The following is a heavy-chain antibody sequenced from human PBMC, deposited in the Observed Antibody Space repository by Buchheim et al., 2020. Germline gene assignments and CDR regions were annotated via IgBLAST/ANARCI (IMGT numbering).Heavy chain of an antibody. Sequence: QVQLQQWGAGLLKPSETLSLTCAVYGGSFSGYYWSWIRQPPGKGLEWIGEINHSGSTNYNPSLKSRVTISVDTSKNQFSLKLSSVTAADTAVYYCAREYYYGSGSPYYFGYWGQGTL. J-gene: IGHJ4*02. V-gene: IGHV4-34*01. D-gene: IGHD3-10*01. CDR2: INHSGST. CDR3: AREYYYGSGSPYYFGY. CDR1: GGSFSGYY.